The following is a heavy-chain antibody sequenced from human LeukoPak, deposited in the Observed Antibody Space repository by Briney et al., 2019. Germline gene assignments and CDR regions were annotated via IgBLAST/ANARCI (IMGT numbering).Heavy chain of an antibody. V-gene: IGHV1-24*01. CDR2: FDPEDGET. D-gene: IGHD3-22*01. Sequence: GASVKVSCKVSGYTLTELSMHWVRQAPGKGLEWMGGFDPEDGETIYAQKFQGRVTMTKDTSTDTAYMELGSLRSEDTAVYYCATAAGYYYDSSGYYTRGYYFDYWGQGTLVTVSS. CDR3: ATAAGYYYDSSGYYTRGYYFDY. J-gene: IGHJ4*02. CDR1: GYTLTELS.